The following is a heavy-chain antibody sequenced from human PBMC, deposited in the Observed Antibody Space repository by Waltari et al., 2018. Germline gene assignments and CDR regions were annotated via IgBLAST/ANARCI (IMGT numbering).Heavy chain of an antibody. CDR2: INPNSGGT. Sequence: QVQLVQSGAEVKKPGASVKVSCKASGYTFTGYYMHWVRQAPGQGLEWMGWINPNSGGTNNAQKFQGRVTMTRDTSISTAYMELSRLRSDDTAVYYCARDVGITMIVVDGMDVWGQGTTVTVSS. CDR3: ARDVGITMIVVDGMDV. J-gene: IGHJ6*02. V-gene: IGHV1-2*02. CDR1: GYTFTGYY. D-gene: IGHD3-22*01.